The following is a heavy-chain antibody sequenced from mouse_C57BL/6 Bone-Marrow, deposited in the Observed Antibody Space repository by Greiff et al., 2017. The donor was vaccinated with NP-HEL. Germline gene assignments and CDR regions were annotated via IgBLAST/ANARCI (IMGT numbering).Heavy chain of an antibody. CDR1: GFTFSDYY. J-gene: IGHJ3*01. V-gene: IGHV5-12*01. Sequence: DVMLVESGGGLVQPGGSLKLSCAASGFTFSDYYMYWVRQTPEKRLEWVAYISNGGGSTYYPDTVKGRFTISRDNAKNTLYLQMSRLKSEDTAMYYCARHYYYGSSPAWFAYWGQGTLVTVSA. D-gene: IGHD1-1*01. CDR3: ARHYYYGSSPAWFAY. CDR2: ISNGGGST.